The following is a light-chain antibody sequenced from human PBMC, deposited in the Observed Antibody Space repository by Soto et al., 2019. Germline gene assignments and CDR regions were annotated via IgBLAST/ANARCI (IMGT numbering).Light chain of an antibody. Sequence: DIQMTQSPSTLSASVGDRVTIACRASQSISSWLAWYQQKPGKAPKLLIYKASTSESGVPSRFSGSGSGTEFTLTISSLQPDDFATYYCQQYNSYPLTFGGGTKVEIK. J-gene: IGKJ4*01. CDR2: KAS. V-gene: IGKV1-5*03. CDR1: QSISSW. CDR3: QQYNSYPLT.